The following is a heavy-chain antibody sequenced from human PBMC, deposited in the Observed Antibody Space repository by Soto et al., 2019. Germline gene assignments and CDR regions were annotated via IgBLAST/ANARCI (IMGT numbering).Heavy chain of an antibody. D-gene: IGHD3-22*01. CDR3: ARATGFIVDFDY. Sequence: PSETLSLTCTVSGGSISSGGYYWSWIRQHPGKGLEWIGYIYYSGSTYYNPSLKSRVTISVDTSKNQFSLKLSSVTAADTAVYYFARATGFIVDFDYWGQGTLVTVSS. V-gene: IGHV4-31*03. J-gene: IGHJ4*02. CDR2: IYYSGST. CDR1: GGSISSGGYY.